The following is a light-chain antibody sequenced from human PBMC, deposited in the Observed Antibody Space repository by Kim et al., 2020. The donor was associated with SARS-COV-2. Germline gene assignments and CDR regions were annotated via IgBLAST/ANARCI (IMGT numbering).Light chain of an antibody. CDR3: QTWDTGVRV. CDR2: LNSDGSH. V-gene: IGLV4-69*01. Sequence: QLVLTQSPSASASLGASVTLTCTLSSGHSRNAIAWHQQQPERGPCYLMKLNSDGSHTKGDGIPARFSGSSSGAGRYRTISSRQSVSEADYYCQTWDTGVRVFGGGTQLTVL. CDR1: SGHSRNA. J-gene: IGLJ3*02.